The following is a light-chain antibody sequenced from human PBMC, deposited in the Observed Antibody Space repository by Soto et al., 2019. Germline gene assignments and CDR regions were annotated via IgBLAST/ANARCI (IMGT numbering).Light chain of an antibody. CDR2: DAS. CDR3: QHYDSSPHT. J-gene: IGKJ4*01. Sequence: ETVFTQSPCTLSLSPGERATLSCRATQTVSNYLAWYQQKPGQAPRLLIYDASSRATGIPDRFSGSGSGTDFTLTISRLQPEDFVVYYCQHYDSSPHTFGGGTKVDIK. CDR1: QTVSNY. V-gene: IGKV3-20*01.